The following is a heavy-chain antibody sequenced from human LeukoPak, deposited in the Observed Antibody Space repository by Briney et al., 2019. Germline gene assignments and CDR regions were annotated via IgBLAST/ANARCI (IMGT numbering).Heavy chain of an antibody. J-gene: IGHJ3*02. V-gene: IGHV4-31*03. CDR1: GGSISSGGYY. CDR2: IYYSGST. CDR3: ARHQGVPAASDI. D-gene: IGHD2-2*01. Sequence: SETLSLTCTVSGGSISSGGYYWSWIRQHPGKGLEWIGYIYYSGSTYYNPSLKSRVTISVDTSKNQFSLKLSSVTAADTAVYYCARHQGVPAASDIWGQGTKVTVSS.